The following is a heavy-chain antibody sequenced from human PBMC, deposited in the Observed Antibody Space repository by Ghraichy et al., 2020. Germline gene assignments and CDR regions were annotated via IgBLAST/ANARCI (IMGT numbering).Heavy chain of an antibody. Sequence: GGSLRLSCAASGFTFSSYAMSWVRQAPGKGLEWVSGISGSGGSTYYADSVKGRFTISRDNSKNTLYLQMNSLRAEDTAVYYCASRSGSYYPFHYWGQGTLVTVSS. V-gene: IGHV3-23*01. J-gene: IGHJ4*02. CDR1: GFTFSSYA. D-gene: IGHD1-26*01. CDR3: ASRSGSYYPFHY. CDR2: ISGSGGST.